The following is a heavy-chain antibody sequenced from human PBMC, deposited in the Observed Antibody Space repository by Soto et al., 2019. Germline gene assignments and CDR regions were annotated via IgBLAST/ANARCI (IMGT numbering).Heavy chain of an antibody. CDR2: INSDGSST. D-gene: IGHD2-15*01. Sequence: TGGSLRLSCAVSGFTFSSYGMHWVRQAPGKGLVWVSRINSDGSSTSYADSVKGRFTISRDNAKNTLYLQMNSLRAEDTAVYYCVRTSLVVAAATREDYWGQGTLVTSPQ. CDR1: GFTFSSYG. J-gene: IGHJ4*02. CDR3: VRTSLVVAAATREDY. V-gene: IGHV3-74*01.